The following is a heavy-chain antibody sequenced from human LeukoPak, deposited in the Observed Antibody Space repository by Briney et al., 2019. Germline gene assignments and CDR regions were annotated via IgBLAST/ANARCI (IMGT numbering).Heavy chain of an antibody. CDR2: ISDDGTSK. J-gene: IGHJ5*02. CDR1: GFTFSNHA. CDR3: ARDKGFDP. V-gene: IGHV3-30*04. Sequence: PGGSLRLSCVISGFTFSNHAMHWVRQGPGKGLEWVAVISDDGTSKFYADSVKGRFTISRDNSKNTLFLQINSLRPEDTAVYYCARDKGFDPWGQGTLVTVSS.